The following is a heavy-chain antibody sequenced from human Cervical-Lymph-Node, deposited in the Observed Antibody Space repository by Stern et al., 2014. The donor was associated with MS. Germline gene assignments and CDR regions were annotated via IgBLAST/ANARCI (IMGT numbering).Heavy chain of an antibody. CDR3: AKSTVTSLSDY. D-gene: IGHD4-17*01. CDR1: GFTFSSYA. CDR2: ISGSGGST. J-gene: IGHJ4*02. Sequence: EVQLVESGGGLVQPGGSLRLSCAASGFTFSSYAMSWVRQAPGKGLEWVSAISGSGGSTYYADSVKCPFTISSDNCKTTLYLQMNSLRAEDPAVYYCAKSTVTSLSDYWGQGTLVTVSS. V-gene: IGHV3-23*04.